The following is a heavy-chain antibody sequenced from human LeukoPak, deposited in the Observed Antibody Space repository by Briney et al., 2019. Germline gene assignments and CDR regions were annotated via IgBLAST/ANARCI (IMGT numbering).Heavy chain of an antibody. D-gene: IGHD1-26*01. CDR2: IKSDGSST. V-gene: IGHV3-74*01. Sequence: PGGSLRLSCAASGFTFSSYWMHWVRQAPGKGLVWVSRIKSDGSSTSYADSVRGRFTISRDNAKNTVYLQMNSLRAEDTAVYYCARDLTGAVFDFWGQGTLVTVSS. CDR1: GFTFSSYW. J-gene: IGHJ4*02. CDR3: ARDLTGAVFDF.